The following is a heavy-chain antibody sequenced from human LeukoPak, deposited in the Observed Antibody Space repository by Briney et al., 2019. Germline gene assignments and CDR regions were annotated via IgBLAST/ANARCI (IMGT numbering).Heavy chain of an antibody. J-gene: IGHJ4*02. Sequence: PSGTLSLTCAVSGGSISSNNWWSWVRQPPGKGLEWIGETHHSGRTNHNPSLKSRVTISVGKSKNQFSLKLSSVTAADTAVYYCTRTDRAYCGATGWGQGTLVTVSS. CDR1: GGSISSNNW. V-gene: IGHV4-4*02. D-gene: IGHD2-21*01. CDR3: TRTDRAYCGATG. CDR2: THHSGRT.